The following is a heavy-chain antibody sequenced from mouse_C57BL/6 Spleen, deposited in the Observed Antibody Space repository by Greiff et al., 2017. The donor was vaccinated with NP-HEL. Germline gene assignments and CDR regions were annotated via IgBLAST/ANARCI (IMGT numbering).Heavy chain of an antibody. CDR1: GYTFTDYE. CDR3: TKGLAPFDY. J-gene: IGHJ2*01. Sequence: QVQLQQSGAELVRPGASVTLSCKASGYTFTDYEMHWVKQTPVHGLEWIGAIDPETGGTAYNQKFKGKAILTADKSSSTAYMELRSLTSEDSAVYYCTKGLAPFDYWGQGTTLTVSS. V-gene: IGHV1-15*01. D-gene: IGHD3-3*01. CDR2: IDPETGGT.